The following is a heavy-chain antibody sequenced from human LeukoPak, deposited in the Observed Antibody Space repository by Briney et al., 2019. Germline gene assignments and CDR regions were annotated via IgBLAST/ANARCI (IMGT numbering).Heavy chain of an antibody. CDR3: ARLQMTTRDFDY. Sequence: GESLKISCKGSGYSFSSYWIAWVRQMPGKGLEWMGVIYPGDSDTRYSPSFQGQVTISADKSISTAYLQWSSLKASDTAMYYCARLQMTTRDFDYWGQGTLVTVSS. D-gene: IGHD4-11*01. CDR1: GYSFSSYW. J-gene: IGHJ4*02. CDR2: IYPGDSDT. V-gene: IGHV5-51*01.